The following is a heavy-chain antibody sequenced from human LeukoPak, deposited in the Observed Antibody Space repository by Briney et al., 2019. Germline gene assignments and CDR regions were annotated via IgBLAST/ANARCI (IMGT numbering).Heavy chain of an antibody. CDR1: GFRFSAYG. D-gene: IGHD3-3*01. Sequence: GGSLRLSCAASGFRFSAYGMHWVRQAPGKGLQWVGVIWHDGSDQHHADSVKGRFAISRDNSKNTLCLQMNSLRVEDTAVYYCVRFVEGFDYWGQGTLVTVSS. CDR2: IWHDGSDQ. V-gene: IGHV3-33*03. CDR3: VRFVEGFDY. J-gene: IGHJ4*02.